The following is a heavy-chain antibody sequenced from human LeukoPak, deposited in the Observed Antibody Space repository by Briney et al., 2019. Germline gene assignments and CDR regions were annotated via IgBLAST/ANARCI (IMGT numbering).Heavy chain of an antibody. CDR2: ISWNSGSI. V-gene: IGHV3-9*01. J-gene: IGHJ6*02. CDR1: GFTFDDYA. CDR3: AKGEQLPPRGYYYYYGMDV. D-gene: IGHD6-6*01. Sequence: GGSLRLSCAASGFTFDDYAMHWVRQAPGKGLEWVSGISWNSGSIGYADSVKGRFTISRDNAKNSLYLQMNSLRAEDTALYYCAKGEQLPPRGYYYYYGMDVWGQGTTVTASS.